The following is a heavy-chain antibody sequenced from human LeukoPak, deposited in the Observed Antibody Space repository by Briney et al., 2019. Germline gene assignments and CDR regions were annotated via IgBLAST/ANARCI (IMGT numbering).Heavy chain of an antibody. CDR1: GFTFSSYW. Sequence: AGGSLRLSCAASGFTFSSYWMSWVRQAPGKGLEWVANIKQDGSERYYVDSVKGRFTISRDNAKNSLYLQMNSLRAEDTAVYYCASGSLSYSGYYYYMDVWGKGTTVTVSS. J-gene: IGHJ6*03. D-gene: IGHD2-21*01. CDR3: ASGSLSYSGYYYYMDV. CDR2: IKQDGSER. V-gene: IGHV3-7*01.